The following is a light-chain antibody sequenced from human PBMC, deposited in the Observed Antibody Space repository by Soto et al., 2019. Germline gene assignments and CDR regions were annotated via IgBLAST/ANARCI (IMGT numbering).Light chain of an antibody. CDR1: QSISCN. J-gene: IGKJ4*01. CDR2: HTS. Sequence: EIVMTQSPATLAVSPGESATLSCRASQSISCNVAWYQQKPGLAPRLLIYHTSTRATGVPARFSGSGSGTEFSLTISSLQSEDSAVYFCQRYDNWPLTFGGGTKVEI. CDR3: QRYDNWPLT. V-gene: IGKV3-15*01.